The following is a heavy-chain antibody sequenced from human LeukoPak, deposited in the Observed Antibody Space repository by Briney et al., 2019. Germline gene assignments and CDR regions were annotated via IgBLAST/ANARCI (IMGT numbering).Heavy chain of an antibody. Sequence: GASVKVSCKASGYTFTGYYMHWVRQAPGQGLEWMGWINPNSGGTNYAQKFQGRVTMTRDTSISTAYMERSRLRSDDTAVYYCARTQSHSGSYWTFDYWGQGTLVTVSS. CDR1: GYTFTGYY. CDR2: INPNSGGT. CDR3: ARTQSHSGSYWTFDY. D-gene: IGHD1-26*01. V-gene: IGHV1-2*02. J-gene: IGHJ4*02.